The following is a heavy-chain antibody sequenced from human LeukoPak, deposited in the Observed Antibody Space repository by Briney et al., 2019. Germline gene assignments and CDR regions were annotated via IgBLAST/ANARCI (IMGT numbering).Heavy chain of an antibody. Sequence: PSEILSLTCTVSGGSISSGDYYWSWIRQPPGKGLEWIGYIYYSGSTYYNPSLKSRVTISVDTSKNQFSLKLSSVTAADTAVYYCARDSRFLTGYYNYWGQGTLVTVSS. CDR1: GGSISSGDYY. V-gene: IGHV4-30-4*01. CDR2: IYYSGST. CDR3: ARDSRFLTGYYNY. J-gene: IGHJ4*02. D-gene: IGHD3-9*01.